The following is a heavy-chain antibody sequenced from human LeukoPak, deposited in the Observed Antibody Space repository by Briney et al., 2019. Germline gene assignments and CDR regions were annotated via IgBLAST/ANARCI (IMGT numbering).Heavy chain of an antibody. CDR1: GGSFNGYY. D-gene: IGHD4-23*01. Sequence: SETLSLTCAVYGGSFNGYYWSWIRQPPGKGLEWIGEINHSGSTNYNPSLKSRVTISVDTSKNQSSLKLSSVTAADAAVYYCARRLRLRWYHFDYWGQGTLVTVSS. V-gene: IGHV4-34*01. CDR2: INHSGST. CDR3: ARRLRLRWYHFDY. J-gene: IGHJ4*02.